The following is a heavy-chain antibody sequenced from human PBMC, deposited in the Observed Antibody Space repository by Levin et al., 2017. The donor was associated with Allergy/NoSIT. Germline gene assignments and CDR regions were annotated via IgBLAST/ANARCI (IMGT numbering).Heavy chain of an antibody. CDR2: ITAGGGST. CDR1: GFAFSTYA. J-gene: IGHJ4*02. D-gene: IGHD3-16*01. CDR3: STGSYGRY. Sequence: GGSLRLSCAAAGFAFSTYAMSWVRQAPGKGLEWVSTITAGGGSTYYADSVKGRFTISRDNPKNTLSLQVNSLRVEDTAVYYCSTGSYGRYWGQGTLVTVSS. V-gene: IGHV3-23*01.